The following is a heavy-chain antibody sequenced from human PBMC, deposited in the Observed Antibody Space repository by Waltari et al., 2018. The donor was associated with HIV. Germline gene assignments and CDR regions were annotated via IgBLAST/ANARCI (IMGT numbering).Heavy chain of an antibody. CDR3: ARGGLRSNYVGWFDY. J-gene: IGHJ4*02. CDR2: INSDGSST. D-gene: IGHD4-4*01. Sequence: EVQLVESGGGLVQPGGSLRLSCAASGFTFSSSWMHWVRQAPGKGLVWVSRINSDGSSTSYADSVKGRFTISRDNAKNTLYLQMNSLRAEDTAVYYCARGGLRSNYVGWFDYWGQGTLVTVSS. V-gene: IGHV3-74*01. CDR1: GFTFSSSW.